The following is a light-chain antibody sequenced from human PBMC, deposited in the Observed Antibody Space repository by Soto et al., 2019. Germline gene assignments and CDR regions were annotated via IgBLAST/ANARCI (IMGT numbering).Light chain of an antibody. CDR2: EAS. V-gene: IGKV3-11*01. CDR1: QSVGSY. J-gene: IGKJ3*01. Sequence: EIVLTQSPATLSLSPGERATLSCRASQSVGSYLAWYQQKPGQAPRLLIYEASNRATGIPARFSGSGSGTDFTLTISSLEPEDFAVYYCQQRGNWPLTFGPGTKVHIK. CDR3: QQRGNWPLT.